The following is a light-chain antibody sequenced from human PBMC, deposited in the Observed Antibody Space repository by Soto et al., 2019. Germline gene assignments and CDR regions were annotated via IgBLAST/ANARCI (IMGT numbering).Light chain of an antibody. J-gene: IGKJ1*01. V-gene: IGKV2-28*01. Sequence: EIVLTQSPGTLSLSPGESATLSCRASESVSRNYLAWYQQKPGQSPQLLIYLGSNRASGVPDRFSGSGSGTDFTLKISRVEAEDVGVYYCMQALQTQTFGQGTKVEIK. CDR3: MQALQTQT. CDR2: LGS. CDR1: ESVSRNY.